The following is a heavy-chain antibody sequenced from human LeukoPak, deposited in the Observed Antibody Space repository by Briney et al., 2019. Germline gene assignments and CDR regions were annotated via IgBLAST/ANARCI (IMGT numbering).Heavy chain of an antibody. J-gene: IGHJ6*03. CDR2: INNKADGGTT. Sequence: GGSLRLSCAASGFTFSSYAMSWVRQAPGKGLEWVGRINNKADGGTTDYAAPVKGRFTISRDDSKNTLYLQMNSLKTEDTAVYYCTTALMNCSGGSCYLYYYYYYMDVWGKGTTVTVSS. V-gene: IGHV3-15*01. CDR3: TTALMNCSGGSCYLYYYYYYMDV. D-gene: IGHD2-15*01. CDR1: GFTFSSYA.